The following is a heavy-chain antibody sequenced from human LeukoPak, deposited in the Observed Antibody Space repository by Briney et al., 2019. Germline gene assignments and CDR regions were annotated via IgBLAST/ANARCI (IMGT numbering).Heavy chain of an antibody. D-gene: IGHD6-13*01. J-gene: IGHJ4*02. CDR1: GFTFSSYY. CDR3: ARIGAGSSRDY. V-gene: IGHV3-21*01. Sequence: SGGSLRLSCAASGFTFSSYYMSWVRQAPGKGLEWVSSIVGSSSTYYADSLKGRFTISRDNAKNSLYLQMNSLRAEDTAVYYCARIGAGSSRDYWGQGTLVTVSS. CDR2: IVGSSST.